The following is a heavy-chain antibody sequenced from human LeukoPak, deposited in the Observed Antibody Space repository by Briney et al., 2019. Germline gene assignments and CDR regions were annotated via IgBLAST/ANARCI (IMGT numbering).Heavy chain of an antibody. V-gene: IGHV3-23*01. D-gene: IGHD1-14*01. CDR2: VSGGGSST. CDR1: GFTFSSYT. Sequence: GGSLRLSCAASGFTFSSYTMYWLRQDPGKGLEWISVVSGGGSSTYYADSVRGRFSISRDNSKNTLFLQMNILRAEDTAVYYCAKGGATTNRYEYFDYWGQGVLVTVSS. J-gene: IGHJ4*02. CDR3: AKGGATTNRYEYFDY.